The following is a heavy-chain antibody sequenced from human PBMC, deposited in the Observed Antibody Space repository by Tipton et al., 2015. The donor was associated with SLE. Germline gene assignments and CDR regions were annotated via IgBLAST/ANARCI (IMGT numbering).Heavy chain of an antibody. CDR1: GFTFSSYW. J-gene: IGHJ3*02. CDR2: IKQDGSEK. CDR3: AKGRTYHDAFDI. Sequence: SLRLSCAASGFTFSSYWMSWVRQAPGKGLEWVANIKQDGSEKYYVDSVKGRFTISRDNAKNSLYLQMNSLRAEDTAVYYCAKGRTYHDAFDIWGQGTMVTVSS. V-gene: IGHV3-7*03. D-gene: IGHD3-22*01.